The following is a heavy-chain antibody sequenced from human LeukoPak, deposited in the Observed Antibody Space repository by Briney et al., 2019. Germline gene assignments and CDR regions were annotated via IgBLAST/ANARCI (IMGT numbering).Heavy chain of an antibody. CDR1: GGAISSSSYY. CDR2: IYYSGST. D-gene: IGHD2-2*02. Sequence: SETLSLTCTVSGGAISSSSYYWGWIRQPPGKGLEWIGSIYYSGSTYYNPSLKSRVTISVDTSKNQFSLKLSSVTAADTAVYYCARDRGPLLYPFDYWGQGTLVTVSS. V-gene: IGHV4-39*07. J-gene: IGHJ4*02. CDR3: ARDRGPLLYPFDY.